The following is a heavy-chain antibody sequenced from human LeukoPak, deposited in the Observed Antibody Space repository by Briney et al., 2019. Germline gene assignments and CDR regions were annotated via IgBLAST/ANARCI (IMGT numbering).Heavy chain of an antibody. J-gene: IGHJ4*02. CDR2: IIAILGIA. D-gene: IGHD2-15*01. Sequence: GASVKDSCKASGGTFTSYAISWVRQAPGQGLEWMGRIIAILGIANYAQKLQSRVTITADTSTSTAYMELRSLRAEDTAVYYCARDYLYCSGGSCYPSFDYWGQGTLVTVSS. CDR3: ARDYLYCSGGSCYPSFDY. CDR1: GGTFTSYA. V-gene: IGHV1-69*04.